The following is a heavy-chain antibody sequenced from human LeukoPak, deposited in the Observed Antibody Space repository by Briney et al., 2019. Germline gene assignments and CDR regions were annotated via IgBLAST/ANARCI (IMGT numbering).Heavy chain of an antibody. J-gene: IGHJ4*02. V-gene: IGHV3-66*01. CDR2: IYSGGGT. D-gene: IGHD3-22*01. CDR1: GFTFSSYG. Sequence: GGSLRLSCAASGFTFSSYGMHWVRQAPGKGLEWVSLIYSGGGTYYADSVKGRFTISRDNSKNTLYLQMNSLRAEDTAVYYCARNYYDSSAYYSFDYWGQGILVTVSS. CDR3: ARNYYDSSAYYSFDY.